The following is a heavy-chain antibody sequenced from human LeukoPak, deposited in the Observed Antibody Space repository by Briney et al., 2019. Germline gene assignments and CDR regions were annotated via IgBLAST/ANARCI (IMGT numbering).Heavy chain of an antibody. V-gene: IGHV4-38-2*01. CDR3: ARTKTVTTVAFEY. D-gene: IGHD4-17*01. Sequence: PSETLSLTCAISGYSISSGYYWGWIRQPPGKGLEWTGSIYHSGSTYYNPSLKSRVTISVDTSKNQFSLKLSSVTAADTAVYYCARTKTVTTVAFEYWGQGTLVTVSS. J-gene: IGHJ4*02. CDR1: GYSISSGYY. CDR2: IYHSGST.